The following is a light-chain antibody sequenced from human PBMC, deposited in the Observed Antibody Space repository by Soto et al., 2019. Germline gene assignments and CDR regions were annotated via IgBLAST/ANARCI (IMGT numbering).Light chain of an antibody. Sequence: EIVLTQSPGTLSLSPGERATLSCRASQSVSSSYLAWYQQKPGQAPRLLIYGASSRATGIPDRFSGSGSGTDFTLNISRLEPEDYAVYYCQQNGRTPMYTFGQGTKLEMK. CDR2: GAS. CDR3: QQNGRTPMYT. V-gene: IGKV3-20*01. J-gene: IGKJ2*01. CDR1: QSVSSSY.